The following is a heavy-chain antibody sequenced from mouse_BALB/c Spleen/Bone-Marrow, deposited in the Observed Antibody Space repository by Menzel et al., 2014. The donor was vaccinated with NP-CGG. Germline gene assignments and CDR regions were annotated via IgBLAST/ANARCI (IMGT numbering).Heavy chain of an antibody. CDR2: IYPGAVYT. J-gene: IGHJ4*01. CDR1: GYTFTDYW. CDR3: AIHEEAMDY. V-gene: IGHV1-63*02. Sequence: QVQLNHSGAELVRPGTSVKMSCKAAGYTFTDYWIGWVRQRPGHGLEWIGDIYPGAVYTNYNEKFKGKATLTADTSSSTAYMQLSSLTSEDSAIYYCAIHEEAMDYWGQGTSVTVSS.